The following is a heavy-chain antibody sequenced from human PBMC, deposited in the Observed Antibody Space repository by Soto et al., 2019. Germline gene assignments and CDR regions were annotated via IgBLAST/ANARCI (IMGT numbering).Heavy chain of an antibody. Sequence: SETLSLTRTGSGGSISSYYWSWIRQPPGKGLEWIGYIYYSGSTNYNPSLKSRVTISVDTSKNQFSLKLSSVTAADTAMYYCARAGYDFWSGLGPYYYYYMDVWGKGTTVTVSS. J-gene: IGHJ6*03. D-gene: IGHD3-3*01. CDR1: GGSISSYY. V-gene: IGHV4-59*01. CDR2: IYYSGST. CDR3: ARAGYDFWSGLGPYYYYYMDV.